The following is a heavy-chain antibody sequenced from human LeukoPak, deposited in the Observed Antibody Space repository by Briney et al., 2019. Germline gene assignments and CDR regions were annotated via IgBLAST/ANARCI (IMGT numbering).Heavy chain of an antibody. CDR2: ISTYNGNI. D-gene: IGHD3-16*01. Sequence: GASVTVSCKALNYTFTSYDISWVRQAPGQGLERMGWISTYNGNINYAQKFQGRVTLTAEASTSTAYMELTSLRSDDTAVYYCARHLRKVTFGGVIAYWGQGTLVTVSS. V-gene: IGHV1-18*04. CDR1: NYTFTSYD. J-gene: IGHJ4*02. CDR3: ARHLRKVTFGGVIAY.